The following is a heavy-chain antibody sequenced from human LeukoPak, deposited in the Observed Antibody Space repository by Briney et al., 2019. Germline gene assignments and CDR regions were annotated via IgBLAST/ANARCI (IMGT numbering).Heavy chain of an antibody. J-gene: IGHJ4*02. V-gene: IGHV3-7*01. D-gene: IGHD2-15*01. Sequence: PGGSLRLSCAASGFTFSSYRMTWVRQAPGKGLEWVASIKPDGSEKYYVDSVKGRFTISRDNAKNSLYLQMNSLRAEDTAVYYCARGSSWSFDYWGQGTLVTVSP. CDR3: ARGSSWSFDY. CDR2: IKPDGSEK. CDR1: GFTFSSYR.